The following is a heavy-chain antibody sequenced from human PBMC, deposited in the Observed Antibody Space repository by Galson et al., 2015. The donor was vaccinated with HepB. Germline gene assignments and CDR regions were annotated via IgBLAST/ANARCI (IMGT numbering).Heavy chain of an antibody. J-gene: IGHJ4*02. CDR2: INPNSGGT. CDR1: GYTFTGYY. Sequence: SVKVSCKASGYTFTGYYMYWVRQAPGHGLEWMGWINPNSGGTNYAQKFQGRVTMTRETSIGTVYMELSRLTSDDTAVYYCARVWPQYSSSLGYWGQGTLVTVSS. V-gene: IGHV1-2*02. CDR3: ARVWPQYSSSLGY. D-gene: IGHD6-13*01.